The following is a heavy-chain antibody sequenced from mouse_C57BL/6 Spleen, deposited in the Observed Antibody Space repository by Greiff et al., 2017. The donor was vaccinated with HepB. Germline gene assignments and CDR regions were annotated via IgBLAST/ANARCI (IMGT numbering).Heavy chain of an antibody. Sequence: QVQLQQSGAELVRPGTSVKVSCKASGYAFTNYLIEWVKQRPGQGLEWIGVINPGSGGTNYNEKFKGKATLTADKSSSTAYMQLSRLTSEDSAVYFCARPIITTVVATGAMDYWGQGTSVTVSS. V-gene: IGHV1-54*01. J-gene: IGHJ4*01. CDR2: INPGSGGT. D-gene: IGHD1-1*01. CDR3: ARPIITTVVATGAMDY. CDR1: GYAFTNYL.